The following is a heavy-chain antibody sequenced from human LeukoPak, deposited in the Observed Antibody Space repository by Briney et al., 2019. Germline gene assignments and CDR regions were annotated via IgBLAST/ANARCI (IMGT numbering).Heavy chain of an antibody. D-gene: IGHD5-18*01. CDR3: ARGSGYSYGYLCY. CDR1: GYTFTSYA. CDR2: INAGNGNT. J-gene: IGHJ4*02. V-gene: IGHV1-3*01. Sequence: ASVKVSCKASGYTFTSYAMHWVRQAPGQRLEWMGWINAGNGNTKYSQKFQGRVTITRDTSASTAYMELSSLRSEDTAVYYCARGSGYSYGYLCYWGQGTLVTVSS.